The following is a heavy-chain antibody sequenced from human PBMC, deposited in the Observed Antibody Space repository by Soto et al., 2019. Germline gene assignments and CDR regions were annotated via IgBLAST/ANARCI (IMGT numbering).Heavy chain of an antibody. CDR1: GFTFSSYG. D-gene: IGHD3-22*01. V-gene: IGHV3-30*18. J-gene: IGHJ6*02. CDR3: AKALKSSGYSYVSYYYYYGMDV. Sequence: QVQLVESGGGVVQPGRSLRLSCAASGFTFSSYGMHWVRQAPGKGLEWVAVISYDGSNKYYADSVKGRFTISRDNSKNTLYLQMNSLRAEDTAVYYCAKALKSSGYSYVSYYYYYGMDVWGQGTTVTVSS. CDR2: ISYDGSNK.